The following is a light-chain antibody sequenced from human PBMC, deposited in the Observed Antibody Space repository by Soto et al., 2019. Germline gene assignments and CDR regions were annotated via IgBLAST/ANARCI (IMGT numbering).Light chain of an antibody. J-gene: IGKJ4*01. CDR3: QQYNFWPPLT. V-gene: IGKV3-15*01. CDR2: DAS. CDR1: QSVNSN. Sequence: EIVMTQSPATQSVSPGERATLSCTASQSVNSNLAWYRQKPGQAPRLLISDASTRATGVPARFSGSGSGTEFTLTISSLQSEDSGIYYCQQYNFWPPLTFGGGTKVEIK.